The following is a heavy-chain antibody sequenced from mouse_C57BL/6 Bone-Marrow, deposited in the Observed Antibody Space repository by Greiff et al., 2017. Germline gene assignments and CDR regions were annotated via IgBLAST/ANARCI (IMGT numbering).Heavy chain of an antibody. Sequence: EVQLQQSGAELVRPGASVKLSCTASGFNIKDDYMHWVKQRPEQGLEWIGWIDPENGDTEYASKFQGKATITADTSSNTAYLQLSSLTSEDTAVYYCTPFTTRVDYGGQGTTLTVSS. CDR3: TPFTTRVDY. J-gene: IGHJ2*01. CDR2: IDPENGDT. CDR1: GFNIKDDY. D-gene: IGHD1-1*01. V-gene: IGHV14-4*01.